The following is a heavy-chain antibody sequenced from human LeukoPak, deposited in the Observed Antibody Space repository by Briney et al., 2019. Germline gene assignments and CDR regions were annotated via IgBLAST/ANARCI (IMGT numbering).Heavy chain of an antibody. Sequence: ASVKVSCKASGYTFTSYDINWVRQATGQGLEWMGWMNPNSGNTGYAQKFQGRVTITRNTSISTAYMELSSLRSEDTAVYYCARGIELDTAMVLWGQGTLVPVSS. CDR2: MNPNSGNT. V-gene: IGHV1-8*01. J-gene: IGHJ4*02. D-gene: IGHD5-18*01. CDR3: ARGIELDTAMVL. CDR1: GYTFTSYD.